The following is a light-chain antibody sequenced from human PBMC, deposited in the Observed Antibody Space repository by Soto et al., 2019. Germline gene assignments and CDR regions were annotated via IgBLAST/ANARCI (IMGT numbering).Light chain of an antibody. V-gene: IGKV3-20*01. CDR3: QQCGSSPPT. J-gene: IGKJ1*01. CDR2: AAS. Sequence: EIVLTQSPGTLSLSPGERATLSCRASQSVNSNYSAWYQRKPGQAPRLLIYAASNRATDIPYRFSASGSGTDFTLTITRLEPEDFAVYYCQQCGSSPPTFGQGTKVEIK. CDR1: QSVNSNY.